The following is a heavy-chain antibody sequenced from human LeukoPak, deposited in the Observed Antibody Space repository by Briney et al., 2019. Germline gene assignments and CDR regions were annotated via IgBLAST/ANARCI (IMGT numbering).Heavy chain of an antibody. CDR1: GFTFSNFW. CDR2: IKQDGSEK. D-gene: IGHD3-22*01. V-gene: IGHV3-7*01. CDR3: ATYSSLNRREFQY. J-gene: IGHJ1*01. Sequence: GGSLRLSCAAYGFTFSNFWMNWVRQAPGKGLEWVANIKQDGSEKYYVDSVKGRFTISRDNAKSSLYLQMNSLRAEDTAVYYCATYSSLNRREFQYWGQGTLLTVSS.